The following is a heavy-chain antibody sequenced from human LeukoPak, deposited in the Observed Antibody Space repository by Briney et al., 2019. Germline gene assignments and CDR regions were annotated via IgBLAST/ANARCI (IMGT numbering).Heavy chain of an antibody. J-gene: IGHJ4*02. CDR3: AKKSDDSSGYSIDY. V-gene: IGHV3-53*05. Sequence: PGGSLRLSCAASGFTVSSNYMSWVRQAPGKGLEWVSVIYSGGSTYYADSVKGRFTISRDNSKNTLYLQMNSLRAEDTAVYYCAKKSDDSSGYSIDYWGQGTLVTVSS. D-gene: IGHD3-22*01. CDR1: GFTVSSNY. CDR2: IYSGGST.